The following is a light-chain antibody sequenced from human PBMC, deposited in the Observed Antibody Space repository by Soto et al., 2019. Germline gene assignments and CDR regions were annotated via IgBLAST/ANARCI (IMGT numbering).Light chain of an antibody. V-gene: IGLV6-57*02. CDR2: EDK. Sequence: NFMLTQPHPVSDSPGKTVTISCTGSGGSIASNYVQWYQQRPGSAPTIVIFEDKQRPSGVPDRFSGSIDTSSNSASLTISGLKTEEDADYYCKSYVSDSQGVFRGGTKLAVL. J-gene: IGLJ3*02. CDR1: GGSIASNY. CDR3: KSYVSDSQGV.